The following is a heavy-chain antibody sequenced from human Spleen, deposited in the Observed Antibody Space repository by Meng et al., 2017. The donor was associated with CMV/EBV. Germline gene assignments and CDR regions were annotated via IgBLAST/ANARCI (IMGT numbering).Heavy chain of an antibody. Sequence: FTFSGYTMNWVRQAPGKGLEWVSSISGSSDYIYYTDSVKGRFTISRDNAKNSLYLQMHSLRAEDTAIYYCAREPPRGDFWRYYFDYWGQGTLVTVSS. CDR3: AREPPRGDFWRYYFDY. D-gene: IGHD3-3*01. J-gene: IGHJ4*02. CDR2: ISGSSDYI. CDR1: FTFSGYT. V-gene: IGHV3-21*01.